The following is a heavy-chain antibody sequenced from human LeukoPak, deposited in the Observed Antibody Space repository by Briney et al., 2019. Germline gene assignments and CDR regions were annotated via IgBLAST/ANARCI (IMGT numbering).Heavy chain of an antibody. Sequence: PGGSLRLSCAASGFTFSSSWMSWVRQAPGKGLEWVAHIKQDGSDKYYLDSVKGRFTISRDNARNSLFLHLNSLRVEDTAMYYCARHSSGSYYAYWGQGTPVTVSS. CDR1: GFTFSSSW. V-gene: IGHV3-7*01. D-gene: IGHD3-10*01. CDR3: ARHSSGSYYAY. J-gene: IGHJ4*02. CDR2: IKQDGSDK.